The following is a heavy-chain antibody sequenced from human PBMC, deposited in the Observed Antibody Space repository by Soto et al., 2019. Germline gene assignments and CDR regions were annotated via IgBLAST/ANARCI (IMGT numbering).Heavy chain of an antibody. CDR1: GHTLTGTY. CDR3: ARDSPPADY. J-gene: IGHJ4*02. V-gene: IGHV1-2*04. Sequence: ASVKVSCKASGHTLTGTYMHWVRQAPGQGLEWMGWINPNSGGTNYAQKFQGWVTMTRDTSINTAYMELSRLRSDDTAVYYCARDSPPADYWGQGTLVTVSS. CDR2: INPNSGGT.